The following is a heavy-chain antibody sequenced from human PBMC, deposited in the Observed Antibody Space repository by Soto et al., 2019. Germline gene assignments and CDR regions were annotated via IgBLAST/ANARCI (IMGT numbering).Heavy chain of an antibody. CDR1: GFNFGAYG. Sequence: GGPLSLSCTTFGFNFGAYGMSWYRQAPGKGLEWVGFTRTKDYGEATEYAASGKGRFTASRDDSDRIVYLQMNSLTSGVTAIYYGSRSTTVTRISLYWAQRS. J-gene: IGHJ4*02. D-gene: IGHD4-17*01. CDR2: TRTKDYGEAT. V-gene: IGHV3-49*03. CDR3: SRSTTVTRISLY.